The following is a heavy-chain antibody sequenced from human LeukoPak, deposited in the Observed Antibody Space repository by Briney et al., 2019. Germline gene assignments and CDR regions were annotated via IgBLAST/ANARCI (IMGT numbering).Heavy chain of an antibody. CDR2: ISWNSGSI. Sequence: GGSLRLSCAASGFTFDDYAMHWVRHAPGKGREGGSGISWNSGSIGYADSVKGRFTISRDNAKNSLYLQMNSLRAEDTALYYCAKEKTYSSSGYFDYWAQGTLVTVSS. J-gene: IGHJ4*02. CDR3: AKEKTYSSSGYFDY. CDR1: GFTFDDYA. D-gene: IGHD6-6*01. V-gene: IGHV3-9*01.